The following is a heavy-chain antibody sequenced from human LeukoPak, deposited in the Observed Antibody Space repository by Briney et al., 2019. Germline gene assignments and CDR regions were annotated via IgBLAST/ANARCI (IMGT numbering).Heavy chain of an antibody. CDR3: AREAAVSGPSYFDF. D-gene: IGHD6-19*01. CDR1: GFTFPIYA. Sequence: GQSLTLSCAASGFTFPIYAIHWVRQAQGKGLEWVAVISYDGSNKYYADSGKGRFTISRDNSKNTLYLQMNSLRAEDTAVYYCAREAAVSGPSYFDFWGQGTLVTVSS. J-gene: IGHJ4*02. CDR2: ISYDGSNK. V-gene: IGHV3-30-3*01.